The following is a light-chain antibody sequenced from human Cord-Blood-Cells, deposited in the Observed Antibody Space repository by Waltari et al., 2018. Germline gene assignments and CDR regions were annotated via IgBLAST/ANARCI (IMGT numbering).Light chain of an antibody. CDR1: QSVSSSY. Sequence: EIVLTQSPGTLSLSLGERATLSCRASQSVSSSYLAWYQQKPGQAPRLLIYDASNRATGIPARFSGSGSGTDFTLTISSLEPEDFAVYYCQQRSNWPPYTFGQGTKLEIK. J-gene: IGKJ2*01. V-gene: IGKV3-11*01. CDR3: QQRSNWPPYT. CDR2: DAS.